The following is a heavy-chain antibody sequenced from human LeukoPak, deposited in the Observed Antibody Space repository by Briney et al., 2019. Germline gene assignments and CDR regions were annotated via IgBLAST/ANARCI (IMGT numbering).Heavy chain of an antibody. J-gene: IGHJ4*02. V-gene: IGHV1-2*02. CDR1: GYTFTDYY. D-gene: IGHD2-21*01. CDR3: ARDLGVITNY. Sequence: ASVKVSCKAYGYTFTDYYLHWVRRAPGQGLEWMGWINPNSGATSYAQKFQGRVTMTRDMSISTAYMELSRLRSDDTAVYYCARDLGVITNYWGQGTLVTVSS. CDR2: INPNSGAT.